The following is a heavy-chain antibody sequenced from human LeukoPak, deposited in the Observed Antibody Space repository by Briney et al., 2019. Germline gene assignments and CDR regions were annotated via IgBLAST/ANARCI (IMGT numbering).Heavy chain of an antibody. J-gene: IGHJ4*02. D-gene: IGHD3-22*01. CDR2: INAGNGNT. CDR1: GYTFTSYA. CDR3: ARDLTRSHNYYDSSGSDY. Sequence: ASVKVSCKASGYTFTSYAMHWVRQAPGQRLEWMGWINAGNGNTKYSQEFQGRVTITRDTSANTAYMELRSLRSDDTAVYYCARDLTRSHNYYDSSGSDYWGQGTLVTVSS. V-gene: IGHV1-3*01.